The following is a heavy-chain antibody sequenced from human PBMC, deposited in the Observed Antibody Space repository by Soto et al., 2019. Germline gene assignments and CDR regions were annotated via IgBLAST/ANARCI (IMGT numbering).Heavy chain of an antibody. V-gene: IGHV3-23*01. CDR2: ISGSGGST. J-gene: IGHJ4*02. CDR3: AKDGEYCSVGSCYPPFDY. D-gene: IGHD2-15*01. Sequence: EVQLLESGGGLVQPGGSLRLSCAASGFTFSSYAMSWVRQAPGKGLEWVSAISGSGGSTYYADSVKGRFTISRDNYKNTLYLQMNSLRAEDTAVYYCAKDGEYCSVGSCYPPFDYWGQGTLGTVSS. CDR1: GFTFSSYA.